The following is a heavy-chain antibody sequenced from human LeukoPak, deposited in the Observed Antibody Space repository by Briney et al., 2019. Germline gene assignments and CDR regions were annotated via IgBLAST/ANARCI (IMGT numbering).Heavy chain of an antibody. V-gene: IGHV1-18*01. CDR1: GYTFTSYG. CDR3: ARRVPSYYYYGMDV. Sequence: ASVKVSCKASGYTFTSYGISWVRQAPGQGLEWMGWISAYNGNTNYAQKLQGRVTMTTDTSTSTAYMELRSLRPDDTAVYYCARRVPSYYYYGMDVWGQGTTVTVSS. CDR2: ISAYNGNT. J-gene: IGHJ6*02.